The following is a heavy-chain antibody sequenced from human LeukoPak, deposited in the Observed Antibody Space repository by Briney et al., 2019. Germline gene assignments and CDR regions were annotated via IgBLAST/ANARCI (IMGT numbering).Heavy chain of an antibody. CDR1: GFTVSGNY. V-gene: IGHV3-53*01. CDR3: ARKHYYYYYMDV. CDR2: IYSGGST. Sequence: GGSLRLSCAASGFTVSGNYMSWVRQAPGKGLEWVSVIYSGGSTYYADSVKGRFTISRDNSKNTLYLQMNSLRAEDTAVYYCARKHYYYYYMDVWGKGTTVTVSS. J-gene: IGHJ6*03.